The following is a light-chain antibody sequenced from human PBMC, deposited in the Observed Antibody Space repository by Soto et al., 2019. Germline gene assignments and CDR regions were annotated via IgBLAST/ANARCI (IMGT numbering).Light chain of an antibody. Sequence: QSALIQPASVSGSPGQSITVSCTGSSTDLGSFNLVSWYQQHPGKAPKLIFYEGNRRPAGVSPRFSAPKSGNTAYLTISGLQAEDEADYYCCSPGSNSYVLGTGTKVTVL. CDR3: CSPGSNSYV. CDR2: EGN. J-gene: IGLJ1*01. CDR1: STDLGSFNL. V-gene: IGLV2-23*01.